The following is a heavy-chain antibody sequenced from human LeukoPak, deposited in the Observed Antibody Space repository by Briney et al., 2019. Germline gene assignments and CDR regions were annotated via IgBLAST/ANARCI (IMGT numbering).Heavy chain of an antibody. J-gene: IGHJ5*02. CDR1: GYTFTSYD. CDR3: ARSLDCSSTSCPRVVDP. V-gene: IGHV1-8*01. CDR2: MNPNSGNT. D-gene: IGHD2-2*01. Sequence: GASVKVSCKASGYTFTSYDINWVRQATGQGLEWMGRMNPNSGNTGYAQKFQGRVTMTRNTSISTAYMELSSLRSEDTAVYYCARSLDCSSTSCPRVVDPWGQGTLVTVSS.